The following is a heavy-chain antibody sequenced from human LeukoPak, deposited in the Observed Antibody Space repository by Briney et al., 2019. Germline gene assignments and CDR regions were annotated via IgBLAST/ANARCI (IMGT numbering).Heavy chain of an antibody. CDR3: ARETAEPIALGDP. V-gene: IGHV3-53*05. J-gene: IGHJ5*02. D-gene: IGHD3-16*01. Sequence: ETLSLTCTVSGGFISSSSYFWGWVRQAPGKGLEWVSVIYSGGSTYYADSVKGRFTISRDNSKNTLYLQMNSLRAEDTAVYYCARETAEPIALGDPWGQGTLVTVSS. CDR2: IYSGGST. CDR1: GGFISSSSY.